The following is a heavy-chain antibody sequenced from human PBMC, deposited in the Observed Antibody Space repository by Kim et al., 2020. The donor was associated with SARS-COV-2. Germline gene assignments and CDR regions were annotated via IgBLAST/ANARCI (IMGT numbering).Heavy chain of an antibody. Sequence: NTKYSQKCQDRVTIAGDTSASTAYMELSSLRSEDTAVYYCARMRLDAFDIWGQGTMVTVSS. J-gene: IGHJ3*02. V-gene: IGHV1-3*01. CDR2: NT. D-gene: IGHD6-25*01. CDR3: ARMRLDAFDI.